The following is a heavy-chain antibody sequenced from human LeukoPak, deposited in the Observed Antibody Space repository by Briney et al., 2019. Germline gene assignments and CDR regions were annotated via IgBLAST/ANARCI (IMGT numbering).Heavy chain of an antibody. Sequence: SSETLSLTCAVYGGSFSGYYWSWIRQPPGKGLEWIGEINHSGSTNHNPSLKSRVTISVDTSKNQFSLKLSSVTAADTAVYYCARGRGSFRQQLFDYWGQGTLVTVSS. CDR2: INHSGST. J-gene: IGHJ4*02. CDR3: ARGRGSFRQQLFDY. D-gene: IGHD6-13*01. CDR1: GGSFSGYY. V-gene: IGHV4-34*01.